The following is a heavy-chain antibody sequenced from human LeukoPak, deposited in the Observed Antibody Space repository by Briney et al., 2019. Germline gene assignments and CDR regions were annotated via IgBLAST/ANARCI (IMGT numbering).Heavy chain of an antibody. CDR2: IYYSGST. D-gene: IGHD6-13*01. V-gene: IGHV4-31*03. CDR1: GGSISSGGYY. Sequence: PSETLSLTCTVSGGSISSGGYYWSWIRQHPGKGLEWIGYIYYSGSTYYNPSLKSRVTISVDTSKNQFSLKLSSVTAADTAVYYCARDVSSKQLVPSFWFDPWGQGTLVTVSS. CDR3: ARDVSSKQLVPSFWFDP. J-gene: IGHJ5*02.